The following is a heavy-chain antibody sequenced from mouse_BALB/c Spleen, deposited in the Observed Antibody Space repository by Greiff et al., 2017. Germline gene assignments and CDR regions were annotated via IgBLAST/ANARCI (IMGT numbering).Heavy chain of an antibody. D-gene: IGHD1-1*02. CDR3: ARGWNYAMDY. J-gene: IGHJ4*01. Sequence: DVKLVESGGGLVQPGGSRKLSCASSGFTFSSFGMHWVRQAPGKGLEWVAYISSGSSTIYYADTVKGRFTISRDNPKNTLFLQMTSLRSEDTAMYYCARGWNYAMDYWGQGTSVTVSS. V-gene: IGHV5-17*02. CDR1: GFTFSSFG. CDR2: ISSGSSTI.